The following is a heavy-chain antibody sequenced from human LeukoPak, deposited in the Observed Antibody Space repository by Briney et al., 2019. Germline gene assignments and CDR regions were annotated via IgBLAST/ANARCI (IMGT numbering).Heavy chain of an antibody. CDR2: LFNNGGS. J-gene: IGHJ6*02. CDR3: ARRTPASGMRDV. V-gene: IGHV4-59*08. CDR1: GASTSTHH. D-gene: IGHD3-10*01. Sequence: PSETLSLACTVSGASTSTHHWSWIRQPPGKGLEWIGDLFNNGGSSYNVSLKSRVTISLDTSKKQVSLEVRSVTAADTAVYYCARRTPASGMRDVWGQGTTVTVTS.